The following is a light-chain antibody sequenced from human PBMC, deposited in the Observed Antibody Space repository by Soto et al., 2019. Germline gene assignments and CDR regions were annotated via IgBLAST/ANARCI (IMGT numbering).Light chain of an antibody. CDR3: LQHQSYPYT. V-gene: IGKV1-17*03. Sequence: DIQMTQSPSAMSASVGDRVIITCRASQGINNYLVWFQQKPGKVPKRLIYDAVSLQSGVPSSFSGSGSGTEFTLTINSLQPEDFATYFCLQHQSYPYTFGQGTKLEIK. CDR2: DAV. CDR1: QGINNY. J-gene: IGKJ2*01.